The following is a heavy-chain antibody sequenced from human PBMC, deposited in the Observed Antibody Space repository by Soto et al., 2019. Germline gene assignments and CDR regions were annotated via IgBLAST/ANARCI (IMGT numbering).Heavy chain of an antibody. V-gene: IGHV3-33*01. J-gene: IGHJ4*01. D-gene: IGHD1-26*01. CDR3: GRDPYSGARYYLDL. Sequence: HPGGSLRLSCATSGFTFSNYGIHWVRQAPGKGLEWVAVKWLFASGGNEYYADSVKGRFAISRDDSTQTAYLEMKSLRAEDTAFYYCGRDPYSGARYYLDLRGQGTQVTVSS. CDR2: KWLFASGGNE. CDR1: GFTFSNYG.